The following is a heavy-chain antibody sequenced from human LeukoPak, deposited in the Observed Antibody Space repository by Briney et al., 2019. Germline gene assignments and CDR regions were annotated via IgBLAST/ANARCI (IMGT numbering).Heavy chain of an antibody. CDR1: GGTFSSYA. V-gene: IGHV1-69*13. CDR2: IIPIFGTA. CDR3: ARAGYGDYALRLYYGMDV. J-gene: IGHJ6*02. Sequence: SVKVSCKASGGTFSSYAISWVRQAPGQGLEWMGGIIPIFGTANYAQKFQGRVTITADESTSTAYMELSSLRSEDTAVYYCARAGYGDYALRLYYGMDVWGQGTTVTVSS. D-gene: IGHD4-17*01.